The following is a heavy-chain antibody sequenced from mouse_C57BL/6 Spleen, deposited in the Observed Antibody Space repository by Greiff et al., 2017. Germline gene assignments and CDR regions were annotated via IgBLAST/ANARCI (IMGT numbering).Heavy chain of an antibody. J-gene: IGHJ3*01. V-gene: IGHV1-22*01. Sequence: VHLVESGPELVKPGASVKMSCKASGYTFTDYNMHWVKQSHGKSLEWIGYINPNNGGTSYNQKFKGKATLTVNKSSSTAYMELRSLTSEDSAVYYCAREVYYCFAYWGQGTRVTVSA. D-gene: IGHD1-1*01. CDR1: GYTFTDYN. CDR2: INPNNGGT. CDR3: AREVYYCFAY.